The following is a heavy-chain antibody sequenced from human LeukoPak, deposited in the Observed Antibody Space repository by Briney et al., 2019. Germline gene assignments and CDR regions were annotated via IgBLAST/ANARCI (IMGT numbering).Heavy chain of an antibody. D-gene: IGHD6-19*01. CDR1: GFTFSSYE. CDR3: ARDQSGWWTTLYYYYGMDV. Sequence: GGSLRLSCAASGFTFSSYEMKWVRPAPGKGLEWVSYISSSGSTIYYADSVKGRFTISRDNAKNSLYLQMNSLRAEDTAVYYCARDQSGWWTTLYYYYGMDVWGQGTTVTVSS. CDR2: ISSSGSTI. J-gene: IGHJ6*02. V-gene: IGHV3-48*03.